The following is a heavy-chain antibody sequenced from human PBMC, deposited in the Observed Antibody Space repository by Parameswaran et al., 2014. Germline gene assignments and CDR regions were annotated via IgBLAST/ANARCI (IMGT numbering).Heavy chain of an antibody. D-gene: IGHD2-15*01. J-gene: IGHJ6*02. V-gene: IGHV1-18*01. CDR3: ARLGYCGGGRCYPRGGMDV. CDR1: GYTFTNYG. Sequence: ASVKVSCKASGYTFTNYGISWVRQAPGQGLEWMGWISAYNGNTNYGQKVQGRLTMTTDTSTSTAYMELRSLRSDDTAVYYCARLGYCGGGRCYPRGGMDVWGQGTTVTVSS. CDR2: ISAYNGNT.